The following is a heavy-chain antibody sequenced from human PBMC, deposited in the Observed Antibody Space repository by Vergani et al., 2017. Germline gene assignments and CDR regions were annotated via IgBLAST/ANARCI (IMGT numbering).Heavy chain of an antibody. CDR1: GFTFSSYS. V-gene: IGHV3-21*01. D-gene: IGHD2-2*02. J-gene: IGHJ5*02. Sequence: EVQLVESGGGLVKPGGSLRLSCAASGFTFSSYSMNWVRQAPGQGLEWVSSISSSSSYIYYADSVKGRFTISRDNAKNSLYLQMNSLRAEDTAVYYCARGVGCSSTSCYRNWFDPWGQGTLVTVSS. CDR3: ARGVGCSSTSCYRNWFDP. CDR2: ISSSSSYI.